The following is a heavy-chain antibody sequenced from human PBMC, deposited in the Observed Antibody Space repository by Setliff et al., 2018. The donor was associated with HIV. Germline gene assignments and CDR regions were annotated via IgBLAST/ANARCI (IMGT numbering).Heavy chain of an antibody. D-gene: IGHD3-3*01. CDR2: ISSSGGTI. CDR3: ARAFSGYYFDY. V-gene: IGHV3-48*04. CDR1: GFTFSNAW. J-gene: IGHJ4*02. Sequence: PGGSLRLSCAASGFTFSNAWMNWVRQAPGKGLEWVSYISSSGGTIYYADSVKGRFTISRDSAKKSLYLQMNSLRADDTAVYYCARAFSGYYFDYWGQGTLVTVSS.